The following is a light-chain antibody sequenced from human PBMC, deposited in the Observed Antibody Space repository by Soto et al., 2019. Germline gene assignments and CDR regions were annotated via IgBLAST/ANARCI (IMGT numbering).Light chain of an antibody. Sequence: AIRMTQSPSSLSASTGDRVTITCRASQGISSYLAWYQQKPGKAPKLLIYAASTLQSGVPSRFSGSGSGTDFTLTISCLQSEDAATYYCKQYYSYPYTFGQGTKLEIK. CDR2: AAS. CDR3: KQYYSYPYT. V-gene: IGKV1-8*01. J-gene: IGKJ2*01. CDR1: QGISSY.